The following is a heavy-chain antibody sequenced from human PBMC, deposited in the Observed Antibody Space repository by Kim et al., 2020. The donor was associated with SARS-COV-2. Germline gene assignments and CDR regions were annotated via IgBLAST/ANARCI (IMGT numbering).Heavy chain of an antibody. Sequence: SETLSLTCTVSGGSISSYYWSWIRQPPGKGLEWIGYIYYSGSTNYNPSLKSRVTISVDTSKNQFSLKLSSVTAADTAVYYCARVGIWFGVDYWGQGTLVTVSS. V-gene: IGHV4-59*01. J-gene: IGHJ4*02. D-gene: IGHD3-10*01. CDR3: ARVGIWFGVDY. CDR1: GGSISSYY. CDR2: IYYSGST.